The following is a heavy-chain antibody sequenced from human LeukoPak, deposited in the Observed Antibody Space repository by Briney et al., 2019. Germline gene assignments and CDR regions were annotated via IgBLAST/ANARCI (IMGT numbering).Heavy chain of an antibody. V-gene: IGHV4-39*01. Sequence: SETLSLTCTVSGGSISSSSYYWGWIRQPPGKGLEWIGSIYYSGSTYYNPSLKSRVTISVDTSKNQFSLKLSSVTAADTAVYYCATLRVISSSPVDYWGQGTLVTVSS. D-gene: IGHD6-13*01. J-gene: IGHJ4*02. CDR2: IYYSGST. CDR3: ATLRVISSSPVDY. CDR1: GGSISSSSYY.